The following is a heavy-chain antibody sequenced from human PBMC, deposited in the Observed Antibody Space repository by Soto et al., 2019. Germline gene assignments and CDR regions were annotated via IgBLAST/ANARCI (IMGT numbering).Heavy chain of an antibody. CDR2: ISCDGNNK. J-gene: IGHJ6*02. V-gene: IGHV3-30*18. Sequence: QVQLEESGGGVVQPGRSLRLSCAASGFAFGDYGMHWVRQAPGKGLEWVAIISCDGNNKYYADSVKGRFTISRDNSQNTLFLQMNSLRADDTALYYCAKNHLGKPFYYYYIMDAWGQGTTVTVSS. CDR1: GFAFGDYG. D-gene: IGHD6-13*01. CDR3: AKNHLGKPFYYYYIMDA.